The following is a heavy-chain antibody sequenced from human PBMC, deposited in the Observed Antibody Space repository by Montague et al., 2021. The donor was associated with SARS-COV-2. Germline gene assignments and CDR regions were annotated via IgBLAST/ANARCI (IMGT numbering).Heavy chain of an antibody. CDR2: XDWDGDK. CDR3: ARGPSDTYYYNGMDV. J-gene: IGHJ6*02. Sequence: PALVKPTQTLTLTCTFSGFSLSTSGMCMTWIRQPPGKALEWLARXDWDGDKYYNTPLKSRLTISKDTSKTLVVLTMTNMDPVDTATYYCARGPSDTYYYNGMDVWGRGTTVTVSS. V-gene: IGHV2-70*11. CDR1: GFSLSTSGMC.